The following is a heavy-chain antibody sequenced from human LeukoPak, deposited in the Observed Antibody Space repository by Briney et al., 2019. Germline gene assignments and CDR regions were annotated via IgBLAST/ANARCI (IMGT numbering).Heavy chain of an antibody. CDR2: ISWDGGST. J-gene: IGHJ6*02. D-gene: IGHD1-14*01. Sequence: GGSLRLSCAASGFTFDDYTMHWVRQAPGKGLEWVSLISWDGGSTYYADSVKGRFTISRDNSKNSLYLQMNSLRTEDTALYYCAKDIRLDGIGYGMDVWGQGTTVTVSS. CDR1: GFTFDDYT. CDR3: AKDIRLDGIGYGMDV. V-gene: IGHV3-43*01.